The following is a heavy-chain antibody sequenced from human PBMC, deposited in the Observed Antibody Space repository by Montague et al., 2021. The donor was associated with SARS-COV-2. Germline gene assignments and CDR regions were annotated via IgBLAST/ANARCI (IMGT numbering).Heavy chain of an antibody. D-gene: IGHD5-12*01. Sequence: SETLSLTCSVSGDSVGDYYWDWIRQPPGKGLEWIGSIYDSGSTYYNPSLKSRVTISVDTSKNHFSLKLSSVTAADTAVYYCARRGRKLLPVATTIGGFDIWGQGTMVTVSS. CDR3: ARRGRKLLPVATTIGGFDI. J-gene: IGHJ3*02. CDR1: GDSVGDYY. CDR2: IYDSGST. V-gene: IGHV4-39*02.